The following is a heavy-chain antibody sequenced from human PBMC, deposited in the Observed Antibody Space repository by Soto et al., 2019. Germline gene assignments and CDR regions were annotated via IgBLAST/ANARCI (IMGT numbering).Heavy chain of an antibody. CDR2: IWYDGSNK. J-gene: IGHJ5*02. Sequence: SLRLSCAASGFTFSSYGMHWVRQAPGKGLEWVAVIWYDGSNKYYADSVKGRFTISRDNSKNALYLQMNSLRAEDTAVYYCARDGSGGSRDPNNWFDPWGQGTLVTVSS. V-gene: IGHV3-33*01. CDR3: ARDGSGGSRDPNNWFDP. CDR1: GFTFSSYG. D-gene: IGHD2-15*01.